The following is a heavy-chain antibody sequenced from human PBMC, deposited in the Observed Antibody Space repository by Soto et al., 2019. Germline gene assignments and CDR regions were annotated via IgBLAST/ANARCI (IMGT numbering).Heavy chain of an antibody. CDR3: ARGVYVCGDYFDY. Sequence: QVQLQQWGAGLLKPSETLSLTCAVYGGSFSGYYWSWIRQPPGKGLEWIGEINHSGSTNYNPSLKSRVTISVDTSKNQFALKLSSVTAADTAVYYCARGVYVCGDYFDYWGQGTLVTVSS. V-gene: IGHV4-34*01. D-gene: IGHD1-20*01. J-gene: IGHJ4*02. CDR1: GGSFSGYY. CDR2: INHSGST.